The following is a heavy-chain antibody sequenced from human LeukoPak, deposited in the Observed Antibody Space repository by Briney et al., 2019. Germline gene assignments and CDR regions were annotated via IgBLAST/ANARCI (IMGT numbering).Heavy chain of an antibody. CDR3: ARDLYYDRYFDY. J-gene: IGHJ4*02. V-gene: IGHV4-38-2*02. D-gene: IGHD3-22*01. CDR1: GYSISNGYY. Sequence: SETLSLTCAVSGYSISNGYYWVWIRQPPGRGLEWIGSLYHSDSAYYNTSLRSRVSMSVDTSKNQFSLKLSSVTAADTAVYYCARDLYYDRYFDYWGQGTLVTVSS. CDR2: LYHSDSA.